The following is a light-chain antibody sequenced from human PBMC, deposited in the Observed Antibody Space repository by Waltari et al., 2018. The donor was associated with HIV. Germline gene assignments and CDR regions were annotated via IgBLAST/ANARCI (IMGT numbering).Light chain of an antibody. V-gene: IGKV1-5*03. CDR1: QTVYNW. CDR3: QQYYSYST. Sequence: PSTVSASVGDRITITCRASQTVYNWLAWYQQRPGKAPKLLIYKASTLESGVPPRFSGSGSGTEFTLTINGLQSDDFATYYCQQYYSYSTFGPGTKVDIK. CDR2: KAS. J-gene: IGKJ3*01.